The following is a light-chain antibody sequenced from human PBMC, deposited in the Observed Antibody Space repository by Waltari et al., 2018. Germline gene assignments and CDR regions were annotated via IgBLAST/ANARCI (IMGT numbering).Light chain of an antibody. CDR3: QQYDSYWT. J-gene: IGKJ1*01. V-gene: IGKV1-5*03. Sequence: DIQMTQSPSTLSASVGDRVTITCRASQSVNSWVAWYQQKPGKAPKVLIFKASNLESGVPSRFGGSGSGTEFTLTISSLQPDDFATYHCQQYDSYWTFGQGTKVEIK. CDR1: QSVNSW. CDR2: KAS.